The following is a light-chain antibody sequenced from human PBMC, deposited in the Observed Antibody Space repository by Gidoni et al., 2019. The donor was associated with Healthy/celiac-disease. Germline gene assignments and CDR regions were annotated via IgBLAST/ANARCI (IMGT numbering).Light chain of an antibody. V-gene: IGKV1-39*01. J-gene: IGKJ1*01. CDR1: QSISSY. CDR3: QQSYSTPWT. CDR2: AAS. Sequence: DLQMPQSPSSLSASVGDRVTITCRASQSISSYLNWYQQKPGKAPKLLIYAASSLQSGVPSRFSGSGSGTDFTLTISSLQPEDCATYYCQQSYSTPWTFGQGTKVEIK.